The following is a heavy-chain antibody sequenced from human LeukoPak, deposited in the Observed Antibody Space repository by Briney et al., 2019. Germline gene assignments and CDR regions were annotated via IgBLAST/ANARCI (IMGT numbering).Heavy chain of an antibody. V-gene: IGHV3-15*01. D-gene: IGHD3-10*01. Sequence: GGSLRLSCVASGFTFSNAWMTWVRQAPGKGLEWVGRIKSYTDGGTTDYAAPVKVRFTISRDDSKNTLYLQMNSLKTEDTAVYHCATLSESNRLGYFFDYWGQGTLVTVSS. CDR2: IKSYTDGGTT. CDR1: GFTFSNAW. CDR3: ATLSESNRLGYFFDY. J-gene: IGHJ4*02.